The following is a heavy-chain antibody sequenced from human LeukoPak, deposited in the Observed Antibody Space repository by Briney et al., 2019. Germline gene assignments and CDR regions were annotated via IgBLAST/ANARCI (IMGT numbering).Heavy chain of an antibody. CDR2: IYHSGNT. CDR3: ARDTRIEWLRFLDY. V-gene: IGHV4-31*03. Sequence: SETLSLTCTVSGGSISSGGHYWSWIRQFPGKGLEWIGYIYHSGNTYYNPSLESRVTMSVDTSENRFSLKVNSVTAADTAIYYCARDTRIEWLRFLDYWGQGILVTVSS. J-gene: IGHJ4*02. CDR1: GGSISSGGHY. D-gene: IGHD5-12*01.